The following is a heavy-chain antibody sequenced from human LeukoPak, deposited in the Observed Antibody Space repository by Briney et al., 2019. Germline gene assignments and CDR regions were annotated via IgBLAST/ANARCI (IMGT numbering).Heavy chain of an antibody. Sequence: SETLSLTCTVSGGSISSSSYYWGWIRQPPGKGLEWIGSIYHSGSTYYNPSLKSRVTISVDTSKNQFSLKLSSVTAADTAVFYCAGSDYYYYMDVWRKAATVTVSS. J-gene: IGHJ6*03. CDR3: AGSDYYYYMDV. CDR2: IYHSGST. V-gene: IGHV4-39*01. D-gene: IGHD3-10*01. CDR1: GGSISSSSYY.